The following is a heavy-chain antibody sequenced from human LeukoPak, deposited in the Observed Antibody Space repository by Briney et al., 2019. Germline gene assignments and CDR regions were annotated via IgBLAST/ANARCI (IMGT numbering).Heavy chain of an antibody. CDR2: VFNSGRT. Sequence: PSETLSLTCTVSGGSISSYYWSWIRQPPGKGLEWIGYVFNSGRTNLNPSLRSLATMSVDTSKNQFSLKLSSLTAADTAVYYCAGRQHIVVVTATRGSFDMWGQGTMVTVSS. D-gene: IGHD2-21*02. CDR1: GGSISSYY. J-gene: IGHJ3*02. V-gene: IGHV4-59*01. CDR3: AGRQHIVVVTATRGSFDM.